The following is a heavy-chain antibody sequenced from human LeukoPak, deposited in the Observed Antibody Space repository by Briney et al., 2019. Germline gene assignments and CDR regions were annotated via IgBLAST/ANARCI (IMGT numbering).Heavy chain of an antibody. J-gene: IGHJ4*02. D-gene: IGHD3-9*01. CDR1: RGTFSSYA. V-gene: IGHV1-69*13. CDR2: IIPIFGTA. Sequence: SVKVSCKASRGTFSSYAINWVRQAPGQGLEWMGGIIPIFGTANYAQKFQGRVTITADESTSTAYMELRSLRSDDTAVYYCARSHDWLLYRYFDYWGQGTLVTVSS. CDR3: ARSHDWLLYRYFDY.